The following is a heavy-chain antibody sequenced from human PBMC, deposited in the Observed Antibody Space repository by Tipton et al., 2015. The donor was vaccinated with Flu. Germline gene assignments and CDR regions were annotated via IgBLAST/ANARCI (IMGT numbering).Heavy chain of an antibody. CDR3: AKDSAPYSDNFSCYGRQDPFDI. J-gene: IGHJ3*02. V-gene: IGHV3-30*02. CDR2: VRYDGNSK. Sequence: SLRLSCAASGFTFSKYGMHWVRQAPGKGLEWVAFVRYDGNSKYYTDSVKGRLTISRDNSKNTLYLQMNSLRAVDTAVYYCAKDSAPYSDNFSCYGRQDPFDIWGQGTLVTVSS. CDR1: GFTFSKYG. D-gene: IGHD2-2*01.